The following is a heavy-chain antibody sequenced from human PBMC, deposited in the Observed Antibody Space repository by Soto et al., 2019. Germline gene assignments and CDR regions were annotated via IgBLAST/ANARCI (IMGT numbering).Heavy chain of an antibody. Sequence: QVQLVQSGAEVKKPGSSVKVSCKASGGTFSSYAISWVRQAPGQGLEWMGGIIPIFGTANYAQKFQGRVTITEDESTSTGYMELSSLRSEDTAVYYCARVMEPPYDYGDYGYFDYWGQGTLVTVSS. CDR1: GGTFSSYA. V-gene: IGHV1-69*01. CDR3: ARVMEPPYDYGDYGYFDY. D-gene: IGHD4-17*01. CDR2: IIPIFGTA. J-gene: IGHJ4*02.